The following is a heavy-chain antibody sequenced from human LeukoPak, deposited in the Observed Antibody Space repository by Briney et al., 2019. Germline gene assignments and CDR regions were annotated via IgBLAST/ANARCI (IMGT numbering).Heavy chain of an antibody. V-gene: IGHV1-18*01. J-gene: IGHJ4*02. CDR3: ARSDPPIAAAGTEGDY. CDR2: ISGYNGKT. Sequence: ASVKVSCKASGYTFNTYGITWVRQAPGQGLEWMGWISGYNGKTKYAQKLQDRVTMTADTSTSTAYMELRSLRSDDTAVYYCARSDPPIAAAGTEGDYWGQGTLVTVSS. D-gene: IGHD6-13*01. CDR1: GYTFNTYG.